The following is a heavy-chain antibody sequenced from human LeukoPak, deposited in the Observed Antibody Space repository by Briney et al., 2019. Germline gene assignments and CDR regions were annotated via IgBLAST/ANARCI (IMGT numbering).Heavy chain of an antibody. CDR3: ARGGTTVVTGY. CDR1: GFTVSSNY. V-gene: IGHV3-53*01. Sequence: GGSLRLSCAASGFTVSSNYMSWVRQAPGKGLEWVSVIYSGGSTYYADSVKGRFTISRDNPKNTLYLQMNSLRVEDTAVYYCARGGTTVVTGYWGQGTLVTVSS. CDR2: IYSGGST. J-gene: IGHJ4*02. D-gene: IGHD4-23*01.